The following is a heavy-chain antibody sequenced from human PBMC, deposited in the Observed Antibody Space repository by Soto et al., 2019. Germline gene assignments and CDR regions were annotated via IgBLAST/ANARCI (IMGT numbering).Heavy chain of an antibody. CDR1: GFTFSSYA. CDR3: ARDYSSYGPFDY. CDR2: ISDSVGIT. J-gene: IGHJ4*02. Sequence: GGSLRLSCAASGFTFSSYAMSWVRQAPGKGLEWVSAISDSVGITYYADSVKGRFTISRDNSKNTLYLQMNSLRAEDTAVYYCARDYSSYGPFDYWGQGTLVTVSS. V-gene: IGHV3-23*01. D-gene: IGHD5-18*01.